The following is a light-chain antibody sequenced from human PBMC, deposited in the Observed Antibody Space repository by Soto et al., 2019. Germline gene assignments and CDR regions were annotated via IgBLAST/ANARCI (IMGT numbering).Light chain of an antibody. CDR1: SSDVGSHNI. CDR2: EGS. J-gene: IGLJ2*01. Sequence: QSALTQPASVSGSPGQSITISCTGTSSDVGSHNIVSWYQQHQGKAPKLRFYEGSKRPSGIYNRFSASKSGITASLKISGLKAEDGADYYGFSYAGSSTFVVFGGGTKVTVL. V-gene: IGLV2-23*03. CDR3: FSYAGSSTFVV.